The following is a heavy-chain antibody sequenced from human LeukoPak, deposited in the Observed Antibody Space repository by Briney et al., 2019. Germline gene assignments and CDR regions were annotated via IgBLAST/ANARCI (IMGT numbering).Heavy chain of an antibody. D-gene: IGHD4-11*01. Sequence: PSETLSPTCTVSGGSISSYYWSWIRQPAGKGLEWIGRIYTSGSTNYNPSLKSRVTMSVDTSKDRFSLKLSSVTAADTAVYYCARDPDYDAFDIWGQGTMVTVSS. J-gene: IGHJ3*02. CDR3: ARDPDYDAFDI. V-gene: IGHV4-4*07. CDR1: GGSISSYY. CDR2: IYTSGST.